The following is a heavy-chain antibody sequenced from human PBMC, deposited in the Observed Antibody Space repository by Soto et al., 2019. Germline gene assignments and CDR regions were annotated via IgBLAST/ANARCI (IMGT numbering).Heavy chain of an antibody. CDR1: GFTFSGYG. CDR3: PKDKGDELFLGYYDY. V-gene: IGHV3-23*01. CDR2: ISGSGGAT. D-gene: IGHD1-7*01. Sequence: PGGSLRLSCAASGFTFSGYGMNWVRQAPGKGLEWVSAISGSGGATYYADSVKGRFTISRDNSKNTMYLQMNSLRAEDTAIYYCPKDKGDELFLGYYDYWGQGTLVTVSS. J-gene: IGHJ4*02.